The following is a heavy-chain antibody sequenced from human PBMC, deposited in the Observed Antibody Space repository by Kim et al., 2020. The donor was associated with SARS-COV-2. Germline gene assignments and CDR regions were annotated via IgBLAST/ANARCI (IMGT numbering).Heavy chain of an antibody. Sequence: YAGSVQRRFTIPRDNAKNSLYLQMNSLGAEDTAVYYCAGGVVVYYYMDVWGKGTTVTVSS. D-gene: IGHD6-6*01. V-gene: IGHV3-48*03. CDR3: AGGVVVYYYMDV. J-gene: IGHJ6*03.